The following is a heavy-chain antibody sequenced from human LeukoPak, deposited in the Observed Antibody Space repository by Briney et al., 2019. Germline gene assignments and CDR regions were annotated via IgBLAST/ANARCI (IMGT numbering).Heavy chain of an antibody. V-gene: IGHV3-74*01. CDR1: GFTFSSYW. CDR2: INSDGSST. Sequence: GGSLRLSCAFSGFTFSSYWMHWVRQAPGKGLVWVSRINSDGSSTSYADSVKGRFTISRDNAKNTLYLQMNSLRAEDTAVYYCAREPPYYYDSSGLDYWGQGTLVTVSS. J-gene: IGHJ4*02. D-gene: IGHD3-22*01. CDR3: AREPPYYYDSSGLDY.